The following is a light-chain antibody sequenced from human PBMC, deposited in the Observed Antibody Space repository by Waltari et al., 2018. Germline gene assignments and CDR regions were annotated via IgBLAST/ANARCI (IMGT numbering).Light chain of an antibody. Sequence: QSALTQPASVSGSPGQSITISCTGSTTDVGAYDFVAWYQQHPVKAPQLMVFDVTHRPSGISNRFSGSKSGDTASLTISGLQAEDEAYYYCSSYTTTNTFVFGTGTNVTVV. CDR1: TTDVGAYDF. J-gene: IGLJ1*01. CDR2: DVT. V-gene: IGLV2-14*01. CDR3: SSYTTTNTFV.